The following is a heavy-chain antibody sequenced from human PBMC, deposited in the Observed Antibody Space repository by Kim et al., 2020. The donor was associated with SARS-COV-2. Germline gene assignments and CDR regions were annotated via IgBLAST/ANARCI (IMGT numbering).Heavy chain of an antibody. CDR3: ARPSGELWFGELSNDY. D-gene: IGHD3-10*01. V-gene: IGHV1-3*01. Sequence: KFQGRVTITRDTSASTAYMELSSLRSEDTAVYYCARPSGELWFGELSNDYWGQGTLVTVSS. J-gene: IGHJ4*02.